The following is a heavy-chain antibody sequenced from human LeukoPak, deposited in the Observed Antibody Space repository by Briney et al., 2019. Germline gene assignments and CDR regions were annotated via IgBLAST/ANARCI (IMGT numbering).Heavy chain of an antibody. V-gene: IGHV3-23*01. CDR1: GFTFSSYA. CDR2: ISGSGDST. CDR3: AKDWGTGRYCSSTSCYTSYYFDY. J-gene: IGHJ4*02. D-gene: IGHD2-2*02. Sequence: PGGSLRLSCAASGFTFSSYAMSWVRQAPGKGLEWVSAISGSGDSTYYADSVKGRFTISRDNSKNTLYLQMNSLRAEDTAVYYCAKDWGTGRYCSSTSCYTSYYFDYWGQGTLVTVSS.